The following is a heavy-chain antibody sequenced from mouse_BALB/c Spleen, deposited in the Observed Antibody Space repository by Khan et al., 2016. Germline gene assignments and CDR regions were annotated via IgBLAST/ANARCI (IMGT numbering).Heavy chain of an antibody. CDR1: GDSFTSGY. J-gene: IGHJ2*01. V-gene: IGHV3-8*02. CDR2: ISYSGST. Sequence: EVQLQESGPSLVKPSQSLSLTCSVTGDSFTSGYWNWIRKFPGNKLEYMGYISYSGSTYYNPSLKSRISITRDTAKNQYYLHLNSVTTEDTATYCWSTYDGYYFDFWGQGTTLTVSS. D-gene: IGHD2-3*01. CDR3: STYDGYYFDF.